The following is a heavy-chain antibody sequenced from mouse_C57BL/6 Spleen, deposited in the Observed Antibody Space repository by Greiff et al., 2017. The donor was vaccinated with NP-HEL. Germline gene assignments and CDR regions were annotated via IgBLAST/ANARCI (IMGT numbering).Heavy chain of an antibody. V-gene: IGHV1-80*01. J-gene: IGHJ2*01. CDR3: ARGSYSNFYFDY. CDR1: GYAFSSYW. CDR2: IYPGDGDT. Sequence: QVQLQQSGAELVKPGASVKISCKASGYAFSSYWMNWVKQRPGKGLEWIGQIYPGDGDTNYNGKFKGKATLTVDKSSSTAYMQLSSLTSEDSAVYYCARGSYSNFYFDYWGQGTTLTVSS. D-gene: IGHD2-5*01.